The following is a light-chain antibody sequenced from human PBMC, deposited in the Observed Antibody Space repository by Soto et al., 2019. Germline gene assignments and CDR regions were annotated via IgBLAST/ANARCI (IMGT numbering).Light chain of an antibody. J-gene: IGLJ1*01. CDR2: SYD. CDR1: SSNLGDNT. V-gene: IGLV1-44*01. CDR3: AAWDYSLDGYV. Sequence: QSVLTQPPSASGTPGQRVTISCSTSSSNLGDNTVNWYQHVPGTAPKLLIYSYDQRPSGVPDRFSGSKSGTSASLAISGLQSEDEADYYCAAWDYSLDGYVFGTGTKVTVL.